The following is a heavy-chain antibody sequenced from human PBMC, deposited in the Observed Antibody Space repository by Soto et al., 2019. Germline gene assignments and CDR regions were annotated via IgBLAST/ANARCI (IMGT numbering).Heavy chain of an antibody. Sequence: QVQLQESGPGLVKPSQTLSLTCTVSGGSIRGGGYYWSWIRQHPGKGLEWIGYIYYSGSTYYNPSLKSRVTIAVDTSKNQFSLKLSSVTAADTAVYYCARDASDSSGYYYVDYWGQGTLVTVSS. CDR3: ARDASDSSGYYYVDY. CDR2: IYYSGST. V-gene: IGHV4-31*03. D-gene: IGHD3-22*01. J-gene: IGHJ4*02. CDR1: GGSIRGGGYY.